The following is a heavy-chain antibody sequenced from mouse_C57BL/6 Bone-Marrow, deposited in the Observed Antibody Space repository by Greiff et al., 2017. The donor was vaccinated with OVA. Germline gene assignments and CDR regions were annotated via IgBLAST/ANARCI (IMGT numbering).Heavy chain of an antibody. Sequence: DVMLVESGGGLVKPGGSLKLSCAASGFTFSSYAMSWVRQTPEKRLEWVATISDGGSYTYYPDNVKGRFTISRDNAKNNLYLQMSHLKSEDTAMYYCARDQTAQATPLYFDYWGQGTTLTVSS. CDR1: GFTFSSYA. CDR3: ARDQTAQATPLYFDY. J-gene: IGHJ2*01. V-gene: IGHV5-4*01. CDR2: ISDGGSYT. D-gene: IGHD3-2*02.